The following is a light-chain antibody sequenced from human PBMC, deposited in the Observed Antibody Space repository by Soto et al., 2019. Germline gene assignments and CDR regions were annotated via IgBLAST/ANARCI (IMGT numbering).Light chain of an antibody. J-gene: IGLJ2*01. CDR1: SSDVGGQNA. Sequence: QPVLTQPASVSGSPGQSITISCTGTSSDVGGQNAVSWYQQHPGKAPKFMIYDVSKRPSGVSSRFSGSKSGNTASLTISGRQAEDEADYYCCSYAGSSTVVFGGGTKLTVL. CDR3: CSYAGSSTVV. V-gene: IGLV2-23*02. CDR2: DVS.